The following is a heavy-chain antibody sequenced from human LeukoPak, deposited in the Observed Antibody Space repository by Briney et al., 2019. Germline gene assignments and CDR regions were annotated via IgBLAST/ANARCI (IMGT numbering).Heavy chain of an antibody. V-gene: IGHV2-5*01. CDR3: AHCSSIAALCFRLYVFDI. Sequence: SGPTLVNPTQTLTLTCTFSGFSLSTSGVGVGWIRQPPGKALEWLALIYWNDDKRYSPSLKSRLTITKDTSKNQVVLTMTNMDPGNTPTYSCAHCSSIAALCFRLYVFDIWGKGKRVPVSS. CDR2: IYWNDDK. D-gene: IGHD6-6*01. J-gene: IGHJ3*02. CDR1: GFSLSTSGVG.